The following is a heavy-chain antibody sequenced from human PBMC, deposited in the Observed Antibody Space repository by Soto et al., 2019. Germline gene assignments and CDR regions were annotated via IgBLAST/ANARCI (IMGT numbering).Heavy chain of an antibody. CDR3: ARYEKWLVGYGLDV. V-gene: IGHV1-18*01. J-gene: IGHJ6*02. D-gene: IGHD6-19*01. CDR2: ISAYNGNT. CDR1: GYTVTSSG. Sequence: GASVKICCKASGYTVTSSGISLLRQTPGQGLEWMGCISAYNGNTNYAQKLQGRVTMTTDTSTSTAYMELRSLSSDDTAVYYCARYEKWLVGYGLDVWGQGTAVTVSS.